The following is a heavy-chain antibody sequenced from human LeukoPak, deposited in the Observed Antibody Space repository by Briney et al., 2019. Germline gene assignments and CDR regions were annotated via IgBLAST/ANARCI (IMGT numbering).Heavy chain of an antibody. CDR2: IWYDGSNK. Sequence: GRSLRLSRAASGFTFSSYGMHWVRQAPGKGLEWVAVIWYDGSNKYYADSVKGRFTISRDNSKNTLYLQMNSLRAEDTAVYYCARAPGWQAYFDYWGQGTLVTVSS. CDR3: ARAPGWQAYFDY. V-gene: IGHV3-33*01. CDR1: GFTFSSYG. D-gene: IGHD5-24*01. J-gene: IGHJ4*02.